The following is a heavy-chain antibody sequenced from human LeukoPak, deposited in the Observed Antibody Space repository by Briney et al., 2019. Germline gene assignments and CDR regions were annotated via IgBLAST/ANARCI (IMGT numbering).Heavy chain of an antibody. Sequence: ASVKVSFKASGYTFTTYYMHWVRQAPGQGLEWMGIINPSGGSTSYAQKFQSRVTMTRDTSPSTLYMELSSLTSEDTAVYDCARHYSGHGDDYWGQGTLVTVSS. J-gene: IGHJ4*02. D-gene: IGHD1-26*01. CDR2: INPSGGST. CDR3: ARHYSGHGDDY. V-gene: IGHV1-46*01. CDR1: GYTFTTYY.